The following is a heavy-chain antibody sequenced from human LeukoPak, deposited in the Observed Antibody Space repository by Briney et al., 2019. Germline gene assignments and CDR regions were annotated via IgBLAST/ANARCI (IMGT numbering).Heavy chain of an antibody. V-gene: IGHV4-59*01. CDR1: GGSISSYY. CDR3: ARVTTAGGYGTYYYYGMDV. D-gene: IGHD1-26*01. J-gene: IGHJ6*02. Sequence: SETLSLTCTVSGGSISSYYWSWIRQPPGKGLEWIGYIYYSGSTNYNPSLKCRVTISVDTSKNQFSLKLSSVTAADTAVYYCARVTTAGGYGTYYYYGMDVWGQGTTVTVSS. CDR2: IYYSGST.